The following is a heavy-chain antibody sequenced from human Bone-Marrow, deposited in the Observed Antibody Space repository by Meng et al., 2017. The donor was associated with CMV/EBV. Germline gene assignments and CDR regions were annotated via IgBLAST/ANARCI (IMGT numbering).Heavy chain of an antibody. V-gene: IGHV1-2*02. CDR1: GDTFTDYY. J-gene: IGHJ5*02. CDR3: TRDAHLTTVTPNWFDP. D-gene: IGHD4-17*01. Sequence: QVHVVPSGAEPTEPGASVKVSCKASGDTFTDYYMHWGRQAPGQGLEWMGCINPNSGDTNYAQKFQGRVTMTRDTSISTVYMELSRLRSDDTAVYYCTRDAHLTTVTPNWFDPWGQGTLVTVSS. CDR2: INPNSGDT.